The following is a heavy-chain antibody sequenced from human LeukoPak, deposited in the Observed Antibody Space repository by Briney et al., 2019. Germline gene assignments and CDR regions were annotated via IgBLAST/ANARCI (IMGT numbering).Heavy chain of an antibody. CDR3: ARDSSSWIYYYYGMDV. V-gene: IGHV4-4*02. D-gene: IGHD6-13*01. J-gene: IGHJ6*02. Sequence: SETLSLTCAVSGGSISSSNWWSWVRQPPGKGLEWIGEIYHSGSTNYNPSLKSRVTISVDKSKNQFSLKLSSVTAADTAVYYCARDSSSWIYYYYGMDVWGQGTTVTVSS. CDR2: IYHSGST. CDR1: GGSISSSNW.